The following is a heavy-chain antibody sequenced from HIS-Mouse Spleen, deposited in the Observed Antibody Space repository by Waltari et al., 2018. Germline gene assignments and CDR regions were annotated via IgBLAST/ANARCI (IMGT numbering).Heavy chain of an antibody. Sequence: QVQLQQWGAGLLKPSETLSLTCAVYGGSFSGYYWSWIRQPPGKGLGWIWEINHSGSTHYNPSIKSRVTISVDTSKNQFSLKLTSVTAADTAVYYCARGARYFDYWGQGTLVTVSS. CDR2: INHSGST. CDR3: ARGARYFDY. V-gene: IGHV4-34*01. J-gene: IGHJ4*02. D-gene: IGHD6-6*01. CDR1: GGSFSGYY.